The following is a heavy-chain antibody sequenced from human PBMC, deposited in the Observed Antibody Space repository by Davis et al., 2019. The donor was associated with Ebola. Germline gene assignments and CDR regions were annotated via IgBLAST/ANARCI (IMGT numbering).Heavy chain of an antibody. CDR2: IDPRSGNT. CDR3: ARRGSSSNHCDY. Sequence: ASAQVSCKTSSYTLTSYYMLCVRQAPGQGLEWMGIIDPRSGNTNYAQKFQGRVTMTRDTSTNTVYMELSSLTSDDTAVYYCARRGSSSNHCDYWGQGTLVTVSS. J-gene: IGHJ4*02. V-gene: IGHV1-46*01. D-gene: IGHD6-6*01. CDR1: SYTLTSYY.